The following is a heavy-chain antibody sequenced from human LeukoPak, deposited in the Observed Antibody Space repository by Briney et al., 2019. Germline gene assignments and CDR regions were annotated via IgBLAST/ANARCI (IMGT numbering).Heavy chain of an antibody. D-gene: IGHD5-12*01. V-gene: IGHV3-23*01. CDR2: ITGSGDNT. CDR1: GFRFSSYA. Sequence: PGGSLRLSCAASGFRFSSYAMTWVRQAPGKGLEWVSGITGSGDNTYYADSVKGRFTTSRDNSKNTLYLQMNSLRAEDTAEYYCAKDIGAEPEDWFDSWGQGTLVTVSS. CDR3: AKDIGAEPEDWFDS. J-gene: IGHJ5*01.